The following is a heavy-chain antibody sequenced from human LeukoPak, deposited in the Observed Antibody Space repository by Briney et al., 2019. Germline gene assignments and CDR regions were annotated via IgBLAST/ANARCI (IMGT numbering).Heavy chain of an antibody. CDR3: TGYYYDSSGYHSDADYYMDV. V-gene: IGHV3-73*01. CDR1: GFTFSDSA. CDR2: IRSKANSYAT. D-gene: IGHD3-22*01. Sequence: GGSLRLSCAASGFTFSDSAMHWVRQASGKGLEGVGRIRSKANSYATAYAASVKGRFTISRDDSKNTAYLQMNSLRTEDTAVYYCTGYYYDSSGYHSDADYYMDVWGKGTTVTVSS. J-gene: IGHJ6*03.